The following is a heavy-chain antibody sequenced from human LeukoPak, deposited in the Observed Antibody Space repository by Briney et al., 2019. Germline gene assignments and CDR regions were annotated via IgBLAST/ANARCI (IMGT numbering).Heavy chain of an antibody. Sequence: PSETLSLTCTVSGGSITNFYGGWIRQSPGKGLELIGYIYYSGTTNYSPSLKSRVSISVDTSKKQFSLKLSSVTAADTAVYYCARTFGYGGPSDDWGQGTLVTVSS. J-gene: IGHJ4*02. CDR3: ARTFGYGGPSDD. D-gene: IGHD4-23*01. V-gene: IGHV4-59*01. CDR1: GGSITNFY. CDR2: IYYSGTT.